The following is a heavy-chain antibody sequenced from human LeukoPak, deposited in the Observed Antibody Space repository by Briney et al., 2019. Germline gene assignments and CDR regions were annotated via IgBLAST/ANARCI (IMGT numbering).Heavy chain of an antibody. J-gene: IGHJ4*02. Sequence: SETLSLTCSVSGDSISSYYWTWIRQPPGKGLEWIGYIYYSGSTNYNPSLKSRVTISVDTSKNQFSLKLSSVTAADTAVYYCARQGRGYGGNSDYWGQGTLVTVSS. V-gene: IGHV4-59*08. D-gene: IGHD4-23*01. CDR2: IYYSGST. CDR1: GDSISSYY. CDR3: ARQGRGYGGNSDY.